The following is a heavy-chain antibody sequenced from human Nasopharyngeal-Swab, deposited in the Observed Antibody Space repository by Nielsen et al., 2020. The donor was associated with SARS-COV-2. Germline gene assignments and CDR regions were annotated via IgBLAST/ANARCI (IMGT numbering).Heavy chain of an antibody. J-gene: IGHJ6*02. Sequence: GESLKISCAASGFTFDDYAMHWVRQAPGKGLEWVSLISGDGGSTYYADSVKGRFTISRDNSKNSLYLQMNSLRTEDTALYYCARGSSTSCLTRYYYYGMDVWGQGTTVTVSS. D-gene: IGHD2-2*01. CDR3: ARGSSTSCLTRYYYYGMDV. CDR1: GFTFDDYA. CDR2: ISGDGGST. V-gene: IGHV3-43*02.